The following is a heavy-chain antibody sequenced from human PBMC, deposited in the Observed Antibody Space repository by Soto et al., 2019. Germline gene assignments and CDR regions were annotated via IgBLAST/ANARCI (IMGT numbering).Heavy chain of an antibody. V-gene: IGHV4-59*01. CDR1: GGSISSYY. J-gene: IGHJ4*01. CDR3: ARVSGPRRSAFDY. CDR2: IYYSGST. Sequence: TSETLSLTCTVSGGSISSYYWSWIRQPPGKGLEWIGYIYYSGSTNYNPPLKSRVTITVDTSKNQFSLKLSSVTAADKAVYNCARVSGPRRSAFDYWGKEPWSPSP.